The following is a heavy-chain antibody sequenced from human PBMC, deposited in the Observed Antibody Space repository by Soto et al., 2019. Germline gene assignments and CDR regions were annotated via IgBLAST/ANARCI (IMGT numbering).Heavy chain of an antibody. CDR3: AGINYDIFTGYFSDY. J-gene: IGHJ4*02. D-gene: IGHD3-9*01. V-gene: IGHV3-33*01. CDR1: EFTFSDYG. CDR2: IWHDGSKE. Sequence: QVQLVESGGGVVQPGRSLRLSCAASEFTFSDYGMHWVRKAPGKGLEWVALIWHDGSKEYYADSVKGRFTISRDNSKNTLYLQMNSLRAEDTAVYYCAGINYDIFTGYFSDYWGQGALVTVSS.